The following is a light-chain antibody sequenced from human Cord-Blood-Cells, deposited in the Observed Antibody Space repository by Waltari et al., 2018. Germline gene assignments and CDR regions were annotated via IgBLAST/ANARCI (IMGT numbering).Light chain of an antibody. CDR1: QSVSSSY. CDR3: QQYGSSPPWT. Sequence: EIVLTPSPGTLSLSPGERATPSCRASQSVSSSYLAWYQQKPGQAPRLLIYGASSRATGIPDRFSGSGSGTDFTLTISRLEPKDFAVYYCQQYGSSPPWTFGQGTKVEIK. V-gene: IGKV3-20*01. CDR2: GAS. J-gene: IGKJ1*01.